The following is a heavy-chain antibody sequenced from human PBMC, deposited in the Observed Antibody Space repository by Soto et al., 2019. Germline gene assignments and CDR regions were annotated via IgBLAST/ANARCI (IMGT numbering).Heavy chain of an antibody. D-gene: IGHD5-12*01. CDR2: IYSNDDK. CDR3: AHERGYSHRHHF. V-gene: IGHV2-5*01. J-gene: IGHJ4*02. CDR1: GFSLSASGVG. Sequence: QITLKESGPTLVKPTQTLTLTCTFSGFSLSASGVGVTWIRQPPGKALEWLALIYSNDDKRYSPSLRTRLTVNKDTSKNQVVITMTNMDPVGTATYYCAHERGYSHRHHFWGQGTLVTVSS.